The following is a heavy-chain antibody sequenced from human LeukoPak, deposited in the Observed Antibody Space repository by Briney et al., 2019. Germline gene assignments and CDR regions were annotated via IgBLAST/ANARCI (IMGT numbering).Heavy chain of an antibody. V-gene: IGHV3-21*04. CDR2: ISSSSSYI. D-gene: IGHD3-10*01. CDR3: AKPKPGSSKPFYYYYMDV. J-gene: IGHJ6*03. CDR1: GFTFSSYS. Sequence: GGSLRLSCAASGFTFSSYSMNWVRQAPGKGLEWVSSISSSSSYIYYADSVKGRFTISRDNAKNSLYLQMNSLRAEDTAVYYCAKPKPGSSKPFYYYYMDVWGKGTTVTISS.